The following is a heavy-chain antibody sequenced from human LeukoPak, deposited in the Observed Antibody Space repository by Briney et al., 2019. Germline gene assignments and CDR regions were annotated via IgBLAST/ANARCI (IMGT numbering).Heavy chain of an antibody. V-gene: IGHV3-11*03. CDR1: GFTFSDYY. J-gene: IGHJ4*02. CDR3: ASGTPEAPLDN. Sequence: PGGSLRLSCAASGFTFSDYYTSWIRQAPGKGLEWLSYISSSGSYTNYADSVRGRFTISRDNSKNSLYLQMNSLRADDTAVYYCASGTPEAPLDNWGQGTLVTVSS. D-gene: IGHD1-1*01. CDR2: ISSSGSYT.